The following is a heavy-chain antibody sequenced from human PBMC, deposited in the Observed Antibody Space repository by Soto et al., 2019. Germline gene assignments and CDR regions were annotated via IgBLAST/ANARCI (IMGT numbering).Heavy chain of an antibody. V-gene: IGHV3-23*01. CDR3: TRSRRSILMVYGFGGMDV. CDR2: ISGSGDGT. CDR1: GFTVGSHA. J-gene: IGHJ6*02. D-gene: IGHD2-8*01. Sequence: GGSLRLSCAASGFTVGSHAMSWVRQAPGKGLEWVSSISGSGDGTYYGDSVKGRFTISRDSSSSTLYLQMDNLRGGDTAVYFCTRSRRSILMVYGFGGMDVWGQGTTVTVSS.